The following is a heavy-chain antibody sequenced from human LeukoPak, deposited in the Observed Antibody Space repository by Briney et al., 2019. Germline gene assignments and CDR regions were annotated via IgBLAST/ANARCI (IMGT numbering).Heavy chain of an antibody. CDR2: ITSTSSYI. CDR1: GFTFSSYN. CDR3: ARDPYSGSYGDYYYYYMDV. V-gene: IGHV3-21*01. J-gene: IGHJ6*03. D-gene: IGHD1-26*01. Sequence: GGSLRLSCAASGFTFSSYNMNWVRQAPGKGLEWVSSITSTSSYIYYADSVKGRFTISRDNAENSLYLQMNSLRAEDTAVYYCARDPYSGSYGDYYYYYMDVWGKGTTVTISS.